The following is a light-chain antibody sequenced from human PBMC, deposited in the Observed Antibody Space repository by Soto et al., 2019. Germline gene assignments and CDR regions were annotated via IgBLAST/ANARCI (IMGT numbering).Light chain of an antibody. Sequence: AIRMTQSPSSFSASTGDRVTITCRASQDISTYLAWYQQKAGKAPKLLIYAASTLQTGVPSRFSGSASGTDFTLTISYLQSEDFATYYCQQYYSYPRTFGQGTKVALK. V-gene: IGKV1-8*01. CDR3: QQYYSYPRT. CDR1: QDISTY. CDR2: AAS. J-gene: IGKJ1*01.